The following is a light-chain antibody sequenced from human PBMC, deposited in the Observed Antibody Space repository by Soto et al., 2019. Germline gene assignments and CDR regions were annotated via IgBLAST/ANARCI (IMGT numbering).Light chain of an antibody. V-gene: IGKV2-28*01. Sequence: DIVMTQSPLSLPVTPGEPASISCRSSQSLLHRNGNNYVEWYLQKPGQSPQLLIYLGSNRASGVPDRFSGSGSGTDFTLKISRVEAEDVGVYYCMEALQTPFTFGPGTKVDIK. CDR2: LGS. J-gene: IGKJ3*01. CDR1: QSLLHRNGNNY. CDR3: MEALQTPFT.